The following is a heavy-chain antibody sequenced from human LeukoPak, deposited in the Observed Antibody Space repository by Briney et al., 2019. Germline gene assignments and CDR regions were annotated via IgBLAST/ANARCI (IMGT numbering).Heavy chain of an antibody. V-gene: IGHV1-2*02. CDR3: ARANFLYCSSSTSLFDY. Sequence: ASVKVSCKASGYTFTDYYMHWVRQAPGQGFEWMGWINPNDGDTNYAQKFQGRVTMTRDTSISTAHMEASRLRSDDTAVYYCARANFLYCSSSTSLFDYWGQGTLVTVSS. J-gene: IGHJ4*02. CDR2: INPNDGDT. D-gene: IGHD2-2*01. CDR1: GYTFTDYY.